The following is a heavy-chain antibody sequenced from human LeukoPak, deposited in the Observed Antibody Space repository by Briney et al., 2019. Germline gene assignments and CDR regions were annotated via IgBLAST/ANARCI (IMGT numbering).Heavy chain of an antibody. J-gene: IGHJ4*02. D-gene: IGHD4-17*01. CDR3: ATLKDAVTTFDN. CDR2: INQGGSDK. V-gene: IGHV3-7*01. CDR1: GFIFSSRW. Sequence: GGSLRLSCAASGFIFSSRWMSWVRQAPGKGLEWVASINQGGSDKRHADSVRGRFTISRDNAKNSLSLQVNSPRAEDTAIYYCATLKDAVTTFDNWGQGTLVTVSS.